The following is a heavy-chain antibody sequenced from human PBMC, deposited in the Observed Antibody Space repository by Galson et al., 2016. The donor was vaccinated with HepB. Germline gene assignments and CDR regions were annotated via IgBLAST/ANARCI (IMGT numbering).Heavy chain of an antibody. D-gene: IGHD2-8*02. J-gene: IGHJ6*04. CDR2: IYPRGSM. V-gene: IGHV4-30-2*01. CDR1: GGSISSASYS. Sequence: TLSLTCAVSGGSISSASYSWSWIRQPPGRGLEWIGYIYPRGSMYFNPSLKSRVTISVDRSKNQFSLKLSSATAADTAVYYCARLCTGGFTYYYGMDVWGKGTTVTVSS. CDR3: ARLCTGGFTYYYGMDV.